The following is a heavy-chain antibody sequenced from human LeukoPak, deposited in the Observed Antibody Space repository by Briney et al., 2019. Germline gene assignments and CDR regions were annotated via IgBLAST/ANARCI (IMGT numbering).Heavy chain of an antibody. Sequence: ASVKVSCKASGYTFTSYGISWVRQAPGQGLEWMGIINPSGGSTSYAQKFQGRVTMTRDMSTSTVYMELSSLRSEDTAVYYCARVPPGGTNWYFDLWGRGTLVTVSS. J-gene: IGHJ2*01. D-gene: IGHD4-23*01. CDR1: GYTFTSYG. CDR2: INPSGGST. CDR3: ARVPPGGTNWYFDL. V-gene: IGHV1-46*01.